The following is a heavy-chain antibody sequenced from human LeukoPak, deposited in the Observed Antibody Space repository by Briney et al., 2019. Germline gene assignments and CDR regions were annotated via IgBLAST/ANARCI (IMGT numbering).Heavy chain of an antibody. J-gene: IGHJ6*03. V-gene: IGHV4-59*01. CDR2: IYYSGST. D-gene: IGHD4-11*01. CDR1: GGSISSYY. CDR3: ARGLTTAPAAYYYYYMDV. Sequence: SETLSLTCTVSGGSISSYYWSWTRQPPGMGLEWIGYIYYSGSTNYNPSLKSRVTISVDTSKNQFSLKLSSVTAADTAVYYCARGLTTAPAAYYYYYMDVWGKGTTVTVSS.